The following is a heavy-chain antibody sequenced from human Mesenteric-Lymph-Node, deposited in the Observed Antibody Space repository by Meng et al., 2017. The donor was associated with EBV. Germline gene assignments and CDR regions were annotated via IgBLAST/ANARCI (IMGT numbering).Heavy chain of an antibody. CDR2: IYHSGST. CDR3: ASRYCPTTSCRQD. J-gene: IGHJ4*02. D-gene: IGHD2-2*01. Sequence: QREAAGPGLVKPSGTLSLTCAVSGDSISSDKWWSWVRQPPGKGLEWIGEIYHSGSTNYNPSLTSRVTILVDKSKNQFSLKLSSVTAADTAVYYCASRYCPTTSCRQDWGQGTLVTVSS. V-gene: IGHV4-4*02. CDR1: GDSISSDKW.